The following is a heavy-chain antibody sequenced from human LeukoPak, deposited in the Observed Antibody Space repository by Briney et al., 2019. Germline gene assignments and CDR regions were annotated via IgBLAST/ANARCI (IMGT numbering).Heavy chain of an antibody. CDR1: GGSISSSSYS. Sequence: PSETLSLTCTVSGGSISSSSYSWGSIRQPPGKGLERIGSIYYSGSTYYNPSLKSRVTIYVDTSKNQFSLKLSSVTAADTAVYYCASTYYYDSSGLRTSAFDIWGQGTMVTVSS. CDR2: IYYSGST. V-gene: IGHV4-39*01. J-gene: IGHJ3*02. D-gene: IGHD3-22*01. CDR3: ASTYYYDSSGLRTSAFDI.